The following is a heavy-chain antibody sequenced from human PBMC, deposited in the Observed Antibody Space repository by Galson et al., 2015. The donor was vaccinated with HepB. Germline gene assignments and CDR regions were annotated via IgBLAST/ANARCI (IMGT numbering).Heavy chain of an antibody. V-gene: IGHV1-3*01. CDR1: GYTFTHYA. J-gene: IGHJ4*02. CDR2: INAGNGHT. Sequence: SVKVSCKASGYTFTHYAMHWVRQAPGQRLEWMGWINAGNGHTKYSQKFQVRVTLTRDTSASTAYMELSSLKSEDTAVYYCARLGGVENDYWGQGTLVTVSS. CDR3: ARLGGVENDY. D-gene: IGHD3-10*01.